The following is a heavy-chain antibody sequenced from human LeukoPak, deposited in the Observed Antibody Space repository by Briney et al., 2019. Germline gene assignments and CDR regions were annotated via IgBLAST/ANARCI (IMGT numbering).Heavy chain of an antibody. Sequence: PGGSLRLSCAASGFTFDDYAMHWVRQAPGKGLEWVSGISWNSGSIGYADSVKGRFTISRDNAKNSLYLQMNSLRAEDMALYYCAKGWFGELLDNWFDPWGQGTLVTVSS. CDR3: AKGWFGELLDNWFDP. CDR1: GFTFDDYA. J-gene: IGHJ5*02. D-gene: IGHD3-10*01. CDR2: ISWNSGSI. V-gene: IGHV3-9*03.